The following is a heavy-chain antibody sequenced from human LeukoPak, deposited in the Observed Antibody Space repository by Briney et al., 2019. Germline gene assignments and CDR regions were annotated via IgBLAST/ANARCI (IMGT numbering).Heavy chain of an antibody. CDR1: GFTFSDYY. CDR2: ISYSGNTI. Sequence: PGGSLRLSCAVSGFTFSDYYMSWIRQAPGKGLEWVSYISYSGNTIYSADSVKGQFTISRDNAKNSLYLQMNSLRVEDTAVYYCARWNQEVGFDYWGQGTLVTVSS. D-gene: IGHD1-14*01. J-gene: IGHJ4*02. CDR3: ARWNQEVGFDY. V-gene: IGHV3-11*01.